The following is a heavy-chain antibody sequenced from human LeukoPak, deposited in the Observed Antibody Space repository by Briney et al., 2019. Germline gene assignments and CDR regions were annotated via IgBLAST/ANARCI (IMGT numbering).Heavy chain of an antibody. D-gene: IGHD6-19*01. CDR2: IRYNENT. V-gene: IGHV4-59*01. J-gene: IGHJ5*02. CDR1: VHPIIGYR. Sequence: SETLSLTCSVSVHPIIGYRGSWIPQPPGRGLECIGNIRYNENTYSNPSLKSRDTISVDTSKNQISMKLRSATAADTAMYYCARYAALSGPNWLDPWGRGTLVTVSS. CDR3: ARYAALSGPNWLDP.